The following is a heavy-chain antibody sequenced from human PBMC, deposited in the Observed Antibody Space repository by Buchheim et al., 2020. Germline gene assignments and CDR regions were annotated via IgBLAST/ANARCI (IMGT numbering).Heavy chain of an antibody. CDR1: GGSISSYY. J-gene: IGHJ2*01. CDR2: IYYSGST. D-gene: IGHD3-22*01. Sequence: QVQLQGSGPGLVKPSETLSLTCTVSGGSISSYYWSWIRQPPGKGLEWIGYIYYSGSTNYNPSLKSRVTISVDTSKNQFSLKLSSVTAADTAVYYCARVGKIYDSSSYYYIKDDWYFDLWGRGTL. V-gene: IGHV4-59*01. CDR3: ARVGKIYDSSSYYYIKDDWYFDL.